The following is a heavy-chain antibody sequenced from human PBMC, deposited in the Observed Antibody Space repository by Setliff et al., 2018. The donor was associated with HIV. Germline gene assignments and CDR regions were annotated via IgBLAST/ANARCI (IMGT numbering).Heavy chain of an antibody. CDR3: ARGFLRSRRRWFDP. Sequence: PSETLSLTCTVPGGSISSYYWSWCRQPPGKGLEWIGYIFYSESTNYNPSLKTRVTISVDASKNQFSLRLSSVTAADTAVYYCARGFLRSRRRWFDPWGQGTLVTVSS. V-gene: IGHV4-59*01. D-gene: IGHD4-17*01. J-gene: IGHJ5*02. CDR2: IFYSEST. CDR1: GGSISSYY.